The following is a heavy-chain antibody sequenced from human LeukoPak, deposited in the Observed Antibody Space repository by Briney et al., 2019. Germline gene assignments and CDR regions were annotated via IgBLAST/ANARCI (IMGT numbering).Heavy chain of an antibody. V-gene: IGHV1-8*01. CDR1: GYTFTSFD. D-gene: IGHD1-26*01. Sequence: ASVKVSCKASGYTFTSFDINWVRQATGQGLEWMGWMNPNSGNTGYAQNFRGRVTMTRNNSISTAYMEVSSLRSEDTAVYYCARGLAEWEQNDAFDIWGQGTMVTVSS. CDR3: ARGLAEWEQNDAFDI. J-gene: IGHJ3*02. CDR2: MNPNSGNT.